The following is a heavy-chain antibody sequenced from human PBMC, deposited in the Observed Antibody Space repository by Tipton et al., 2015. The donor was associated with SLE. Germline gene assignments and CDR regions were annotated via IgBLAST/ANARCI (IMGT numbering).Heavy chain of an antibody. Sequence: TLSLTCSVSGASVNRGGYFWSWIRQPPGKGLEWIAYIYTNGNTYYNPSLRSRISMSLDMSKNLFSLEVTSVTAADTAVYFCARSASDAAPSFDLWGQGTLVTVS. D-gene: IGHD2-15*01. CDR1: GASVNRGGYF. CDR3: ARSASDAAPSFDL. V-gene: IGHV4-31*03. J-gene: IGHJ3*01. CDR2: IYTNGNT.